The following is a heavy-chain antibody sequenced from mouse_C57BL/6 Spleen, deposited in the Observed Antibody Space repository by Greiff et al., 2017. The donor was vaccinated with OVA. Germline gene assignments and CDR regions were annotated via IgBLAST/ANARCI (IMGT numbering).Heavy chain of an antibody. V-gene: IGHV1-64*01. Sequence: QVQLQQPGAELVKPGASVKLSCKASGYTFTSYWMHWVKQRPGQGLEWIGMIHPNSGRTNYNEKFKSKATLTVDKSSSTAYMQLSSLTSEDSAVYYCARDYYGSNYEGYWGQGTTLTVSS. CDR3: ARDYYGSNYEGY. J-gene: IGHJ2*01. CDR2: IHPNSGRT. D-gene: IGHD1-1*01. CDR1: GYTFTSYW.